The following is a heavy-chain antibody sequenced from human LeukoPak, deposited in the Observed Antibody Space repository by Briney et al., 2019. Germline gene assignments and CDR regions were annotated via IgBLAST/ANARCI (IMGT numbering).Heavy chain of an antibody. Sequence: GASVKVSCKASGYTFTTYYMHWVRQAPGQGLEWMGMIIPIGGTTTYAHKFQGRVTMTRDTSTSTVYMELSSLTSEDTAVYYCARAYSGWSSDSRGQGTLVTVSS. D-gene: IGHD6-19*01. CDR3: ARAYSGWSSDS. CDR2: IIPIGGTT. CDR1: GYTFTTYY. J-gene: IGHJ4*02. V-gene: IGHV1-46*01.